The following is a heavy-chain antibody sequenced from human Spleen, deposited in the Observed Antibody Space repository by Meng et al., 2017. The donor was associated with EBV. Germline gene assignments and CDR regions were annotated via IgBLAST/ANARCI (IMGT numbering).Heavy chain of an antibody. V-gene: IGHV4-34*01. CDR1: SGAFSSYS. Sequence: QCGAGCLKSSERLLLAFSAYSGAFSSYSWSWIRQPTRKGLEWIGDIYYSENTNFNPSLKSRVTMSVDTSNKSFSLKLSSVTTAETAVYYCARGVSYGDYEGPYNGMDVWDQGTTVTVSS. CDR3: ARGVSYGDYEGPYNGMDV. J-gene: IGHJ6*02. CDR2: IYYSENT. D-gene: IGHD4-17*01.